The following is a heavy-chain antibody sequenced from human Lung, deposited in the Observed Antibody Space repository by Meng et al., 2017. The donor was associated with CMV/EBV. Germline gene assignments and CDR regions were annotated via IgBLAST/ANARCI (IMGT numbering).Heavy chain of an antibody. Sequence: SETXSLXCAVYGGSFSGYYWSWIRQPPGKGLEWIGEINHSGSTNYNPSLKSRVTISVDTSKNQFSLKLSSVTAADTAVYYCARGRDIVVVPAVSGSWFDPWXQVTXVTVAS. V-gene: IGHV4-34*01. CDR2: INHSGST. J-gene: IGHJ5*02. CDR3: ARGRDIVVVPAVSGSWFDP. D-gene: IGHD2-2*01. CDR1: GGSFSGYY.